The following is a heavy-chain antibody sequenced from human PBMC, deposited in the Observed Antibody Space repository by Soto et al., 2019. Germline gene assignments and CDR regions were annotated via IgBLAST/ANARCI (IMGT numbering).Heavy chain of an antibody. V-gene: IGHV3-73*01. CDR1: GFTFSGFA. J-gene: IGHJ6*02. D-gene: IGHD2-8*01. CDR3: TSGVSLNYYYGMDV. Sequence: GGSLRLSCAASGFTFSGFAMHWVRQASGRGLEWVGRIRSKANSYATVYAASVKGRFTISRDDSKSTAYLQMNSLKTEDTAVYYCTSGVSLNYYYGMDVWGQGTTVTVSS. CDR2: IRSKANSYAT.